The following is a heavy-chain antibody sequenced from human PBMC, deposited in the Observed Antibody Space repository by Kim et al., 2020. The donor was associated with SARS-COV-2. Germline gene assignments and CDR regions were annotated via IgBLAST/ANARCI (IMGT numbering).Heavy chain of an antibody. CDR2: INHSGST. D-gene: IGHD1-26*01. J-gene: IGHJ6*02. CDR3: ARVERVGAILPRYYYYVMDV. Sequence: SETLSLTCAVYGGSFSGYYWSWIRQPPGKGLEWIGEINHSGSTNYNPSLKSRVTISVDTSKNQFSLKLSSVTAADTAVYYCARVERVGAILPRYYYYVMDVWGQGTTVTVSS. CDR1: GGSFSGYY. V-gene: IGHV4-34*01.